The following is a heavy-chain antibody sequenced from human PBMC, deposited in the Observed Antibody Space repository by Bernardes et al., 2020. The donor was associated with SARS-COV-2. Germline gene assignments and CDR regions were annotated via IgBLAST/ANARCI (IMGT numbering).Heavy chain of an antibody. D-gene: IGHD6-13*01. V-gene: IGHV5-51*01. CDR1: GYRVTSYW. CDR3: ARLISGYSSSWYKDGYNWFGP. CDR2: IYPGDSDT. J-gene: IGHJ5*02. Sequence: GESLKISCKGSGYRVTSYWIGWVRPMPGKGLEWMGIIYPGDSDTRYSPSFQGQVTIPADKSISTAYLQWSSLKASDTAMYYCARLISGYSSSWYKDGYNWFGPWGQGTLVTVSS.